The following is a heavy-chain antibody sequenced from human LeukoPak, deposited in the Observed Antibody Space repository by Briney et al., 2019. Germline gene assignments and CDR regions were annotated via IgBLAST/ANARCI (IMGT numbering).Heavy chain of an antibody. J-gene: IGHJ5*01. D-gene: IGHD6-19*01. CDR3: AKVAVHSSGWYGFDS. CDR1: GFTFSSYA. V-gene: IGHV3-23*01. Sequence: PGGSLRLSCVASGFTFSSYAMTWVHQAPGKGLEWVSVISVSGGNTYYADSVKGRFTISRDNSKNTLYLQMNSLRVEDTAVYYCAKVAVHSSGWYGFDSWGQGTLVTVSS. CDR2: ISVSGGNT.